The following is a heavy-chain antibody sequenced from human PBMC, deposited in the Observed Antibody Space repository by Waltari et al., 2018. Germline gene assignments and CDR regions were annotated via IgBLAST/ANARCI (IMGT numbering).Heavy chain of an antibody. CDR1: GYSFTSYW. Sequence: EVQLVQSGAEVKKPGESLKISCKGSGYSFTSYWIGWVRQMPGKGLEWMGIIYPCDSDTIYSPSFQRQVTISADKSSSTAYLQGSSLKASDTAMYYCARSAEPACAFDIWGQGTMVTVSS. CDR3: ARSAEPACAFDI. CDR2: IYPCDSDT. D-gene: IGHD1-1*01. V-gene: IGHV5-51*01. J-gene: IGHJ3*02.